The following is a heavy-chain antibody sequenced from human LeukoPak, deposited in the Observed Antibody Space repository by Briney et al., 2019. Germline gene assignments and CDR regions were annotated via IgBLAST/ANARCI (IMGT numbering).Heavy chain of an antibody. Sequence: GGSLRLSCAASGFTFSNAWMSWVRQAPGKGLEWVGRIKSKTDGGTTDYAAPVKGRFTVSRDDSKNTLYLQMNSLKTEDTAVYYCTKASPRSGLERWGHGTLVNASS. J-gene: IGHJ5*02. CDR1: GFTFSNAW. CDR3: TKASPRSGLER. V-gene: IGHV3-15*01. CDR2: IKSKTDGGTT. D-gene: IGHD6-19*01.